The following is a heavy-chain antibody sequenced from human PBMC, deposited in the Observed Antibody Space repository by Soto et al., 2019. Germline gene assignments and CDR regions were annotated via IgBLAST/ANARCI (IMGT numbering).Heavy chain of an antibody. Sequence: GESLKISCKGSGYSFTDYWIGWVRQMPGKGLEWMGIIYPGDSDDRYSPSFRGQVTISVDKSSSTAYLQWSSLKASDTAIYYCARPTRNNWPPRDGFDVWGQGTMVTVSS. J-gene: IGHJ3*01. CDR2: IYPGDSDD. CDR3: ARPTRNNWPPRDGFDV. D-gene: IGHD1-1*01. V-gene: IGHV5-51*01. CDR1: GYSFTDYW.